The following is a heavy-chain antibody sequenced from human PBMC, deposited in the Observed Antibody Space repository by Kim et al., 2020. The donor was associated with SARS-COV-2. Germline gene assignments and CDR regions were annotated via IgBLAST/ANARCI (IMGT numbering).Heavy chain of an antibody. Sequence: SETLSLTCTVSGGSISSSSYYWGWIRQPPGKGLEWIGSIYYSGSTYYNPSLKSRVTISVDTSKNQFSLKLSSVTAADTAVYYCAVVSVYIAAAGRVSWFDPWGRGTLVTVSS. V-gene: IGHV4-39*01. CDR1: GGSISSSSYY. D-gene: IGHD6-13*01. CDR3: AVVSVYIAAAGRVSWFDP. CDR2: IYYSGST. J-gene: IGHJ5*02.